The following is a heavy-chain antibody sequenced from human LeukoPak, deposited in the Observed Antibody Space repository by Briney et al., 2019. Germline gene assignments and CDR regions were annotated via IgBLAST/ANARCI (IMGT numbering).Heavy chain of an antibody. V-gene: IGHV3-53*01. CDR1: GLTVSSNY. J-gene: IGHJ4*02. CDR2: FYNGINT. CDR3: AKGHSDYGTGFDC. Sequence: GGSLRLSCAATGLTVSSNYMTWVRQAPGKGLEWVSVFYNGINTYYADSVKGRFTISRDNSQNTLYLQMNSLRAEDTAVYYCAKGHSDYGTGFDCWGQGTLVTVAS. D-gene: IGHD4/OR15-4a*01.